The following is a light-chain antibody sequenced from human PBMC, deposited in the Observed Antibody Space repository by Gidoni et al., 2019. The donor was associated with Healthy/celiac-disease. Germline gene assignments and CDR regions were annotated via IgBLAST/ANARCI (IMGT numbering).Light chain of an antibody. J-gene: IGKJ4*01. Sequence: EIVMTQSPATLSVSPGERATLSCRASQSVSSNLAWYQQKPGQAPRLLIYGASTRATGSPARFSGRGSGTEFTLTISSLQSEDFAVYYCQQYNNWRITFGGGTKVEIK. V-gene: IGKV3-15*01. CDR3: QQYNNWRIT. CDR1: QSVSSN. CDR2: GAS.